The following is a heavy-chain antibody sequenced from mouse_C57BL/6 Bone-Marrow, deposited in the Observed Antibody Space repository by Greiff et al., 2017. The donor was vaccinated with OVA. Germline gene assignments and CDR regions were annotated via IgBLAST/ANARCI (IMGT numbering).Heavy chain of an antibody. CDR2: IDPENGDT. Sequence: EVQLQESGAELVRPGASVKLSCTASGFNIKDDYMHWVKQRPEQGLEWIGWIDPENGDTEYASKFQGKATITADTSSNTAYLQLSSLTSEDTAVYYGTPYYSNYDYAMDYWGQGTSVTVSS. V-gene: IGHV14-4*01. D-gene: IGHD2-5*01. J-gene: IGHJ4*01. CDR3: TPYYSNYDYAMDY. CDR1: GFNIKDDY.